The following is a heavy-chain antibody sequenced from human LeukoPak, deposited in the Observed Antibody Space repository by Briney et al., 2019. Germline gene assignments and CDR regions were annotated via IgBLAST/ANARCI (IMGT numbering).Heavy chain of an antibody. D-gene: IGHD1-1*01. J-gene: IGHJ4*02. CDR1: GYTFTSYD. V-gene: IGHV1-2*06. CDR3: ARVGPYGTLDY. Sequence: ASVKVSCKASGYTFTSYDINWVRQAPGQGLEWMGRINPNSGGTNYAQKFQGRVTMTRDTSISTAYMELSRLRSDDTAVYYCARVGPYGTLDYWGQGTLVTVSS. CDR2: INPNSGGT.